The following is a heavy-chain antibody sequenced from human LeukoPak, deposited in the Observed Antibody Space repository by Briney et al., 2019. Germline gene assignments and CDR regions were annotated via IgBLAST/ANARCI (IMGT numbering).Heavy chain of an antibody. Sequence: GGSLRLSCAASGFTFSNYWLHWVRQAPGKGLVWVSRIDANAKTTSYADSVKGRFTISRDNSKSTLYLQMNSLRPEDTAVYFCSRGDYGSEFDYWGQGTLVTVSS. CDR1: GFTFSNYW. D-gene: IGHD3-10*01. CDR2: IDANAKTT. CDR3: SRGDYGSEFDY. J-gene: IGHJ4*02. V-gene: IGHV3-74*01.